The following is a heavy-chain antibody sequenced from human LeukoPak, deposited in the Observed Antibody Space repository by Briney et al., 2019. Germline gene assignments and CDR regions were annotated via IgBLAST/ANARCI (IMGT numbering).Heavy chain of an antibody. CDR3: ARRAVADYYYYNMDV. V-gene: IGHV1-69*13. CDR1: GGTFSSYA. J-gene: IGHJ6*03. CDR2: IIPIFGTA. Sequence: GASVKVSCRASGGTFSSYAISWVRQAPGQGLEWMGGIIPIFGTANYAQKFQGRVTITADESTSTAYMELSSLRSEDTAVYYCARRAVADYYYYNMDVWGKGTTVTVSS. D-gene: IGHD6-19*01.